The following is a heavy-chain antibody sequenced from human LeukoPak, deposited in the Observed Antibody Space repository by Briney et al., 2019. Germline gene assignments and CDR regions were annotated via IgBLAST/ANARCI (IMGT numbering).Heavy chain of an antibody. Sequence: SVKVSCKASGCTFSSYAINWVRQAPGQGLEGMGRINPIFGIANYAQKFQGRVTITAHKSTSTAYMELSSLRSEDTAVYYCARDWRGLDSRGFDYWGQGTLVTVSS. D-gene: IGHD3-3*01. CDR2: INPIFGIA. CDR3: ARDWRGLDSRGFDY. CDR1: GCTFSSYA. V-gene: IGHV1-69*04. J-gene: IGHJ4*02.